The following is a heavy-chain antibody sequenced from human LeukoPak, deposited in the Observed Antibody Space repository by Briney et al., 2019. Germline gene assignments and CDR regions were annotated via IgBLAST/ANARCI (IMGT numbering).Heavy chain of an antibody. CDR3: ARTGMTTVTTRAFDI. D-gene: IGHD4-17*01. V-gene: IGHV4-34*01. Sequence: KTSETLSLTCAVYGGSFSGYYWSWLRQPPGKGLEWIGEINHSGSTNYNPSLKSRVTISVDTSKNQFSLKLSSVTAADTAVYYCARTGMTTVTTRAFDIWGQGTMVTVSS. CDR2: INHSGST. J-gene: IGHJ3*02. CDR1: GGSFSGYY.